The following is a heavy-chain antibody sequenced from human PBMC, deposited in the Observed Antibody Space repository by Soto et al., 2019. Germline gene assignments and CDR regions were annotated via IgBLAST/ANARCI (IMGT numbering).Heavy chain of an antibody. V-gene: IGHV1-69*13. D-gene: IGHD6-13*01. CDR3: ARGREISWTIAAD. Sequence: AASVKVSCKASGGTFSSYAISWVRQAPGQGLEWMGGIIPIFGTANYAQKFQGRVTITADESTSTAYMELSSLRSEDTAVYYCARGREISWTIAADWGQGTLVTVSS. CDR2: IIPIFGTA. CDR1: GGTFSSYA. J-gene: IGHJ4*02.